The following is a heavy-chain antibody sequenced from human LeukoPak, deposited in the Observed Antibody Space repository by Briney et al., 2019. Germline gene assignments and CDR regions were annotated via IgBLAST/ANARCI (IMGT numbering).Heavy chain of an antibody. D-gene: IGHD6-19*01. Sequence: GESLKISCYASGYSFTNYWIGWVRQMPGKSLEWMVRIDPSDSYTKYRPSFQGHITISADKSISSAYLQLTSLKASDPAMYYCARYTSAWYGDYWGQGTLVTVSS. CDR3: ARYTSAWYGDY. CDR2: IDPSDSYT. V-gene: IGHV5-10-1*01. CDR1: GYSFTNYW. J-gene: IGHJ4*02.